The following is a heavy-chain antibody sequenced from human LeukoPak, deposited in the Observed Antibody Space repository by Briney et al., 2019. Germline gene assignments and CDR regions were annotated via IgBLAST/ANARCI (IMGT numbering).Heavy chain of an antibody. D-gene: IGHD6-13*01. CDR3: ARDVSSWSDDAFDI. CDR2: ISYDGSNK. Sequence: GGSLRLSCAASGFTFSSYAMHWVRQAPGKGLEWVAVISYDGSNKYYADSVKGRFTISRDNSKNTLYLQMNSLRAEDTAVYYCARDVSSWSDDAFDIWGQGTMVTVSS. V-gene: IGHV3-30-3*01. CDR1: GFTFSSYA. J-gene: IGHJ3*02.